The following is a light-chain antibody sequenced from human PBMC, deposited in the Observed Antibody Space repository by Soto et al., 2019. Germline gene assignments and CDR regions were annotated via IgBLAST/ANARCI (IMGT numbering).Light chain of an antibody. CDR2: GNI. V-gene: IGLV1-40*01. J-gene: IGLJ3*02. CDR1: SSNIGAGYD. Sequence: QSVLTQPTSVSGAPGQRVTISCTGSSSNIGAGYDVHWYQQLPGTAPKLLMYGNINRPSGVPDRFSGSKSGTSASLAITGLQAEDEADYYCQSYDSSLSGWVFGGGTKLTVL. CDR3: QSYDSSLSGWV.